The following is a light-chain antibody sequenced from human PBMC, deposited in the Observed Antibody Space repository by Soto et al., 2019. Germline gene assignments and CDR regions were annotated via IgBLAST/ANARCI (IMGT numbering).Light chain of an antibody. V-gene: IGLV2-23*02. Sequence: QSVLTQPASVSGSPGQSITISCTGSSSDVGSYTLVSWYQQHPGKVPKLMIYEVSKRPSGVSVRFSDSRSGNTASLTISGLQAEDEADYFCWSYAGSFTYVFGTGTKVTVL. CDR2: EVS. J-gene: IGLJ1*01. CDR1: SSDVGSYTL. CDR3: WSYAGSFTYV.